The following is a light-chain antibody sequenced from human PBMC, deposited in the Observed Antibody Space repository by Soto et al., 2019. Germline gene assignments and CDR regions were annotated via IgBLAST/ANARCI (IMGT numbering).Light chain of an antibody. CDR1: SSDVDDYKY. Sequence: QSALTQPASVSGSPGQSITISCTGASSDVDDYKYVSWYQQHPGKAPKLMIYDVTNRPSGVSNRFSGSKSGNTASLTISGLQTEDEADYYGNSYRNSDSLVVFGGGTQLTVL. CDR3: NSYRNSDSLVV. CDR2: DVT. V-gene: IGLV2-14*03. J-gene: IGLJ7*01.